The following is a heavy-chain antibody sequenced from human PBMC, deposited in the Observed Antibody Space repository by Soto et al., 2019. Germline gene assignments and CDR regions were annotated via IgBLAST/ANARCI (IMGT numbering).Heavy chain of an antibody. CDR2: INPSGGST. V-gene: IGHV1-46*01. D-gene: IGHD3-10*01. Sequence: ASVKVSCKASGYTFTSYYMHWVRQAPGQGLEWMGIINPSGGSTSYAQKFQGRVTMTRDTSTSTVYMELSSLRSEDTAVYYCASLPAFYGSGSYYGYGVDVWGQGTTVTVSS. CDR1: GYTFTSYY. J-gene: IGHJ6*02. CDR3: ASLPAFYGSGSYYGYGVDV.